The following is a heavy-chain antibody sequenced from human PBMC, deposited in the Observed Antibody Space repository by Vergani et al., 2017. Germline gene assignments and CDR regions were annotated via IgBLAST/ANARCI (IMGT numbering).Heavy chain of an antibody. CDR3: ATIGYRRWGYYFDY. CDR1: GDSISSNDC. V-gene: IGHV4-4*03. D-gene: IGHD2-2*02. Sequence: QVQLQESGPGLVKPPGTLSLTCAVSGDSISSNDCWTWVRQPPGKGLEWIGEICHTEDTKYRPSLKSRVTVSVAESRNLFSLRLNSVTAADTAVYYCATIGYRRWGYYFDYWGQGILVTVSS. J-gene: IGHJ4*02. CDR2: ICHTEDT.